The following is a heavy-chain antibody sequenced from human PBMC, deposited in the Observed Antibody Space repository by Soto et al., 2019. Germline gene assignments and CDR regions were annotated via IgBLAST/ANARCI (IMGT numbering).Heavy chain of an antibody. CDR2: INPSGGST. J-gene: IGHJ4*02. Sequence: QVQLVQSGAEVKKPGASVKVSCKASGYTFTSYYMHWVRQAPGQGLEWMGIINPSGGSTSYAQKFQGSVIITRDTSTGTVYMELSCLRSEDTAVYYCATQGLCTNGVCYDFDNWGQGTLVTGSS. CDR1: GYTFTSYY. V-gene: IGHV1-46*03. CDR3: ATQGLCTNGVCYDFDN. D-gene: IGHD2-8*01.